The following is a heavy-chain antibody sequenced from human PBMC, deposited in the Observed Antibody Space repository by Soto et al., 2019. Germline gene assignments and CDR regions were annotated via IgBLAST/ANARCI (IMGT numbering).Heavy chain of an antibody. D-gene: IGHD2-2*01. V-gene: IGHV3-48*02. CDR2: IHNSSSTI. Sequence: EVQLVESGGGLVQPGESLRLSCAASGFTFSSYSMNWVRQAPGKGLEWVSYIHNSSSTIYYADSVRGRFTISRDNAKNSLYLQMNSLRDEDTAAYYCARGVQIIVLLPAAIDYWGQGTLVTVSS. CDR3: ARGVQIIVLLPAAIDY. CDR1: GFTFSSYS. J-gene: IGHJ4*02.